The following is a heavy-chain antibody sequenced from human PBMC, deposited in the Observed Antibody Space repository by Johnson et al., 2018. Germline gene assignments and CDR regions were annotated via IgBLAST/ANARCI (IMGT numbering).Heavy chain of an antibody. CDR3: ARGGTSRLNEFDI. D-gene: IGHD1-1*01. Sequence: QVQLQESGPGLVKPSETLSLTCTVSGGSISSYYWSWVRQPPGKGLKWIGYIYYSGSTNYNPSLKSRVTISVDTSKNQFSLKLSSVTAADTAVYYCARGGTSRLNEFDIWGQGTMVTVSS. V-gene: IGHV4-59*01. CDR1: GGSISSYY. J-gene: IGHJ3*02. CDR2: IYYSGST.